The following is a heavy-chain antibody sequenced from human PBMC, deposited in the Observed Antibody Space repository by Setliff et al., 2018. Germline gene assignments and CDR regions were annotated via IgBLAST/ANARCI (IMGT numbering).Heavy chain of an antibody. J-gene: IGHJ6*03. CDR3: ARVRRVVIAYYYYMDV. D-gene: IGHD2-21*01. Sequence: PSETLSLTCTVSGGSISSGGYYWSWIRQHPGKGLEWIGYIYYSGSTYYNPSLKSRVTISVDTSKNLFSLKLSSVTAADTAVYYCARVRRVVIAYYYYMDVWGKGTTVTVS. CDR2: IYYSGST. CDR1: GGSISSGGYY. V-gene: IGHV4-31*03.